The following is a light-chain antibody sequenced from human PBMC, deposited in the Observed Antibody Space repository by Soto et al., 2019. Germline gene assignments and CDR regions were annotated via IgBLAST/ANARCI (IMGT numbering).Light chain of an antibody. CDR3: MQGTHWPPWT. Sequence: VVLTQSPLSLPVTLGQPASISCRSSQSLVHTDGNTYLNWFHQRPGQSPRRLIYKVSTRDSGVPDSFSGSGSGTDFALKSSRVEAEDVGVYFCMQGTHWPPWTFGQGTKVEI. CDR1: QSLVHTDGNTY. V-gene: IGKV2-30*02. CDR2: KVS. J-gene: IGKJ1*01.